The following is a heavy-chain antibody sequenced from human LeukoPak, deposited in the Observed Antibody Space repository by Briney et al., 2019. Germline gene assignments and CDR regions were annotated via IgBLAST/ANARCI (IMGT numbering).Heavy chain of an antibody. CDR2: MNPNSGNT. Sequence: ASVKVSCKASGYTFTSYDINWVRQAPGQGLEWMGWMNPNSGNTGYAQKFQGRVTMTRNTSISTAYMELSSLRSEDTAVYYCARAQGIPGYCSSTSCYYWFDPWGQGTLVTASS. CDR1: GYTFTSYD. D-gene: IGHD2-2*01. CDR3: ARAQGIPGYCSSTSCYYWFDP. V-gene: IGHV1-8*01. J-gene: IGHJ5*02.